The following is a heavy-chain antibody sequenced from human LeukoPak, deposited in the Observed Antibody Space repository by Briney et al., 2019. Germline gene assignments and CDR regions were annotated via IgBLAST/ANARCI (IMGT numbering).Heavy chain of an antibody. CDR2: IYSGGST. V-gene: IGHV3-53*01. D-gene: IGHD1-20*01. CDR1: GFTVSSNY. Sequence: GGSLRLSCAASGFTVSSNYISWVRQAPGKGLEWVSVIYSGGSTYYADSVKGRFTISRDNSKNTLYLQMNSLRAEDTAVYYCARVNNWNYVGYWGQGTLVTVSS. J-gene: IGHJ4*02. CDR3: ARVNNWNYVGY.